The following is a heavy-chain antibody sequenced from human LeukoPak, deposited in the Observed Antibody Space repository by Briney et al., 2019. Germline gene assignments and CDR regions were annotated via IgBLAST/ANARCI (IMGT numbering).Heavy chain of an antibody. J-gene: IGHJ4*02. CDR2: ISSGGSTT. CDR1: GFSFSDYY. D-gene: IGHD5-12*01. Sequence: GGSLRLSCAASGFSFSDYYMSWIRQAPGMGLEWVSHISSGGSTTLYADSVEGRFTISRDNSKNTLYLQMNSLRAEDTAVYYCAKTKTGATIAYFDYWGQGTLVTVSS. V-gene: IGHV3-11*04. CDR3: AKTKTGATIAYFDY.